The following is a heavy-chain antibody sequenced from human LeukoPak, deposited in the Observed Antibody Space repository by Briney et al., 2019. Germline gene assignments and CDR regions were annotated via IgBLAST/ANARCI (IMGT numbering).Heavy chain of an antibody. V-gene: IGHV4-39*01. CDR3: ARGDSSSWYGVYYYYYMDV. Sequence: SETLSLTCTVSGGSISSSSYYWGWISQPPGKGLGWIGSIYYSGSTYYNPSLKSRVTISVDTSKNQFSLKRTSVTAADTAVYYCARGDSSSWYGVYYYYYMDVWGKGTTVTVPS. D-gene: IGHD6-13*01. J-gene: IGHJ6*03. CDR1: GGSISSSSYY. CDR2: IYYSGST.